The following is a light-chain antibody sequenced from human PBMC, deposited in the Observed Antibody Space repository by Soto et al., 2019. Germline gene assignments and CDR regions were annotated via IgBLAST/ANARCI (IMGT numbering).Light chain of an antibody. CDR3: HQRGNGPPWT. CDR2: DAS. J-gene: IGKJ1*01. Sequence: ETVITQSPATLYVSPGDRATISCRASQSVRTNLAWYQLTPGQPPRLLIYDASKRATGIPPRFSGSGSTTDFTLTISSLEPEDFAVYYCHQRGNGPPWTFGQGTKVDIK. CDR1: QSVRTN. V-gene: IGKV3-11*01.